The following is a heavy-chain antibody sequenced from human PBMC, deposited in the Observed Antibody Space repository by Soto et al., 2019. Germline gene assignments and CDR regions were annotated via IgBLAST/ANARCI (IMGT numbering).Heavy chain of an antibody. Sequence: GGSLRLSCAASGFTFDDYAMHWVRQAPGKGLEWVSGISWNSGSIGYADSVKGRFTISRDNAKNSLYLQMNSLRAEDTALYYCAKDITMVRGPAPYYYYGMDVWGQGTTVTVSS. CDR3: AKDITMVRGPAPYYYYGMDV. D-gene: IGHD3-10*01. CDR1: GFTFDDYA. V-gene: IGHV3-9*01. J-gene: IGHJ6*02. CDR2: ISWNSGSI.